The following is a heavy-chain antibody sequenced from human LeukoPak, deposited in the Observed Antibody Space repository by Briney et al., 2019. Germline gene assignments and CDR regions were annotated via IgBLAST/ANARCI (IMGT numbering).Heavy chain of an antibody. CDR2: IWYDGSNK. D-gene: IGHD2-8*01. CDR1: GFTFSSYG. Sequence: GRSLRLSCAASGFTFSSYGMHWVRQAPGKGLEWVAVIWYDGSNKYYADSVKGRFTISRDNSKNTLYLQMNSLRAEDTAVYYCARDIVLDAFDIWGQGTMVTVSS. J-gene: IGHJ3*02. CDR3: ARDIVLDAFDI. V-gene: IGHV3-33*01.